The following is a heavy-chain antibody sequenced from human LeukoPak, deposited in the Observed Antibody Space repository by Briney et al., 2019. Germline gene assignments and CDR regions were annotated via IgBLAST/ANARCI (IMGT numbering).Heavy chain of an antibody. D-gene: IGHD1-26*01. Sequence: ASVKVSCKASGYTFSDYYMHWVRQAPGQGLEWMGWINPNSGGTNYAQKLQGRVTMTRDTSISTAYMELSRLRSDDTAVYHCANLPLNSGVDYWGQGTLVTVSS. J-gene: IGHJ4*02. V-gene: IGHV1-2*02. CDR3: ANLPLNSGVDY. CDR2: INPNSGGT. CDR1: GYTFSDYY.